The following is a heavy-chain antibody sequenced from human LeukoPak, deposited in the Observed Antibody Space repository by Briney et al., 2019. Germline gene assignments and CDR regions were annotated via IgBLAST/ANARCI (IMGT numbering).Heavy chain of an antibody. Sequence: GGSLRLSCAASGFTFSSYGMTWVRQAPGKGLEWVSYISSSSSTIYYADSVKGRFTISRDNAKSSLYLQMNSLRAEDTAVYFCARGTLVVAAATPSDYWGQGTLVTVSS. V-gene: IGHV3-48*04. CDR3: ARGTLVVAAATPSDY. J-gene: IGHJ4*02. CDR2: ISSSSSTI. CDR1: GFTFSSYG. D-gene: IGHD2-15*01.